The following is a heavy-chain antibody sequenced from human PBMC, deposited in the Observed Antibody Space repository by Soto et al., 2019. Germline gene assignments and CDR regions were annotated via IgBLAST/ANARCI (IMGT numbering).Heavy chain of an antibody. CDR2: IYYSGST. V-gene: IGHV4-31*02. D-gene: IGHD5-18*01. CDR1: GGSISSGGYY. CDR3: ARVTAMVRTYGMDV. Sequence: SETLSLTCTVSGGSISSGGYYWSGIRQHPGKGLEWIGYIYYSGSTYYNPSLKSRVTISVDTSKNQFSLKLSSVTAADTAVYYCARVTAMVRTYGMDVWGQGTTVTVSS. J-gene: IGHJ6*02.